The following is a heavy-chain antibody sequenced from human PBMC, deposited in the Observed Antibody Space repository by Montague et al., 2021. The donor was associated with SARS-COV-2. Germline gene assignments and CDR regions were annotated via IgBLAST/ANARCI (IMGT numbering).Heavy chain of an antibody. J-gene: IGHJ3*02. CDR3: ARREPLGADDAFDI. V-gene: IGHV4-59*01. CDR1: VSWNTGAD. D-gene: IGHD1-26*01. CDR2: ICYNKNT. Sequence: SETLSLTCSRLVSWNTGADWKSTRLNSSHGSDSFGDICYNKNTTYNPSLKSRVTISVDTSKNQFSLKLSSVTAADTAVYYCARREPLGADDAFDIWGQGTMVTVSS.